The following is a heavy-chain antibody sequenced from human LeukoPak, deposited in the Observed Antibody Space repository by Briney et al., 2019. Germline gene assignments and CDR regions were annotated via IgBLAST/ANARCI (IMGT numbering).Heavy chain of an antibody. J-gene: IGHJ4*02. Sequence: SETLSLTCTVSGGSISSSIYYWGWIRQPPGKGLEWIGEIYHSGSTNYNPSLKSRVTISVDKSKNQFSLKLSSVTAADTAVYYCARDSLPGGNSEGLGYWGQGTLVTVSS. V-gene: IGHV4-39*07. D-gene: IGHD4-23*01. CDR1: GGSISSSIYY. CDR2: IYHSGST. CDR3: ARDSLPGGNSEGLGY.